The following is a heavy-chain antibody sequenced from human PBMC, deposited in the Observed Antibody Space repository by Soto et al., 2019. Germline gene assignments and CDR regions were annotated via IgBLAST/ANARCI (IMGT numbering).Heavy chain of an antibody. CDR2: IKHSGST. J-gene: IGHJ5*02. CDR3: ATRYFDLLLSVRSGFDP. Sequence: QVQLQQWGAGLLKPSETLSLTCAVYGGSFSGFYWSWIRQPPGKGLEWIVEIKHSGSTNYTPSLKCRVTISLATSKSQFSLMLTSVTAAETAVYYRATRYFDLLLSVRSGFDPWGQGTLVTVSS. D-gene: IGHD3-9*01. V-gene: IGHV4-34*01. CDR1: GGSFSGFY.